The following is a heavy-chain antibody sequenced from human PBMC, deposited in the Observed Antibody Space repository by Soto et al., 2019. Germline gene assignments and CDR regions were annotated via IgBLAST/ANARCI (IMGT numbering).Heavy chain of an antibody. V-gene: IGHV1-18*04. CDR3: ARYSTTCGRGAYSGSCSDAFDI. J-gene: IGHJ3*02. CDR1: GYTFPSYG. Sequence: ASVKVSCKASGYTFPSYGFVWVRQAPGPGLEWMGWISTYNGDTKYIQSLQGRVTMTTDTSTNTGYMELRSRSSDDTAVSFCARYSTTCGRGAYSGSCSDAFDIWGRGTMVTVSS. CDR2: ISTYNGDT. D-gene: IGHD1-26*01.